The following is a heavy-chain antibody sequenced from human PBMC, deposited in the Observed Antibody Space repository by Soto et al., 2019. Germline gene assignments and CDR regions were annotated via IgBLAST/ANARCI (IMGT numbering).Heavy chain of an antibody. CDR3: ARGKGMEENYFYYGLDI. D-gene: IGHD1-1*01. Sequence: SVKVSCKASGYTFSTYAMHWVRQAPVQSLEWVGWLNGGTGQTRYSQKFQDRVIITRDTSASTGYMELSRLTSEDTAVYYCARGKGMEENYFYYGLDIWGQGTTVTVSS. CDR1: GYTFSTYA. J-gene: IGHJ6*02. V-gene: IGHV1-3*01. CDR2: LNGGTGQT.